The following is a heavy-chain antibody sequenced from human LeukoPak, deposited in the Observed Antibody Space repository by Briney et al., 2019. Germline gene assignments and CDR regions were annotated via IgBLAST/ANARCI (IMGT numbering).Heavy chain of an antibody. V-gene: IGHV3-53*01. J-gene: IGHJ4*02. CDR2: IYTTGST. D-gene: IGHD1-26*01. CDR1: GFIVSGSY. CDR3: ARAPVVGDVAEFDY. Sequence: GGSLRLSCAASGFIVSGSYMSWVRQAPGKGLECVAAIYTTGSTYHAGSVRGRFIISRDTSKNILYLQMNSLRAEDTAVYYCARAPVVGDVAEFDYWGQGTLVTVSS.